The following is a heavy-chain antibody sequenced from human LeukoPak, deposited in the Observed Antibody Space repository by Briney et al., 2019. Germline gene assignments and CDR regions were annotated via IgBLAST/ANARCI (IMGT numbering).Heavy chain of an antibody. CDR1: GFSLSTSGMC. CDR2: IDWDDDK. D-gene: IGHD1-26*01. Sequence: SGPTLVNPTQTLTLTCTFTGFSLSTSGMCVSWIRQPPGKALEWLALIDWDDDKYYSTSLKTRLTISKDTSKNQVVLTMTNMDPVDTATYYCARIPSAYSGSYLLFDYWGQGTLVTVSS. V-gene: IGHV2-70*01. CDR3: ARIPSAYSGSYLLFDY. J-gene: IGHJ4*02.